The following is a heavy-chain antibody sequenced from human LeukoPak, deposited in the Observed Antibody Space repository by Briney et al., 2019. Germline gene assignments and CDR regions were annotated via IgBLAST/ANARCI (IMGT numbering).Heavy chain of an antibody. V-gene: IGHV3-21*01. J-gene: IGHJ4*02. CDR3: ARGWRDSSGYYSTPFDY. CDR2: ISSSSSYI. Sequence: GGSLRLSCAASGFTFSSYSMNWVRQAPGKGLEWVSSISSSSSYIYYADSVKGRFTISRDNAKNSLYLQMNSLRAEDTAVYYCARGWRDSSGYYSTPFDYWDQGTLVTVSS. D-gene: IGHD3-22*01. CDR1: GFTFSSYS.